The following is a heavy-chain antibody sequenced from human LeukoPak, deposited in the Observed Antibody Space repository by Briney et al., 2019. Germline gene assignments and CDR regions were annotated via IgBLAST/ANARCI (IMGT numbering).Heavy chain of an antibody. J-gene: IGHJ4*02. V-gene: IGHV4-31*03. CDR3: ARVRDTTVTIDY. CDR2: IYYSGST. CDR1: GGSISSGGYY. D-gene: IGHD4-17*01. Sequence: PSETLSLTCPVSGGSISSGGYYWSWIRQHPGKGLEWIGYIYYSGSTYYNPSLKSRVTISVDTSKNQFSLKLSSVTAADTAVYYCARVRDTTVTIDYWGQGTLVTVSS.